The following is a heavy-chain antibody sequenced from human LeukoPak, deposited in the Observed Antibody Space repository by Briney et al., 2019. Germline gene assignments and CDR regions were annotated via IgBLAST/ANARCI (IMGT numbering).Heavy chain of an antibody. CDR1: GFTFSSNW. V-gene: IGHV3-74*01. CDR3: AKDFQLDAGAFDI. D-gene: IGHD1-1*01. Sequence: PGGSLRLSCVASGFTFSSNWMHWVRQAPGKGLVWVSRINSDGSSTHYADSVKGRFTISRDNAKNTVYLQMNSLRAEDTAVYYCAKDFQLDAGAFDIWGQGTMVTVSS. J-gene: IGHJ3*02. CDR2: INSDGSST.